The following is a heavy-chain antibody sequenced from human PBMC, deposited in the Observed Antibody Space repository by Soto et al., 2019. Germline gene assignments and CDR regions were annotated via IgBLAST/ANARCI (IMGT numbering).Heavy chain of an antibody. CDR3: ARRYGSCFDY. Sequence: GGSLRLSCAASGFTFSSYAMHWVRQAPGKGLEYVSAISSNGGSTYYADSVKGRFTISRDNSKNTLYLQMGSLRAEDMAEYYCARRYGSCFDYWGQGTLVTVSS. V-gene: IGHV3-64*02. CDR1: GFTFSSYA. D-gene: IGHD5-18*01. J-gene: IGHJ4*02. CDR2: ISSNGGST.